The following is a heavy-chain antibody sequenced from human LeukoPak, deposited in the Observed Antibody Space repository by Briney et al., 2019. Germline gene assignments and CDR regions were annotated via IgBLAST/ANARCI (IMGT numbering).Heavy chain of an antibody. V-gene: IGHV4-4*07. CDR3: ARLIVGATRYYYGMDV. CDR2: SYTSGST. CDR1: GAPTRGNN. J-gene: IGHJ6*02. D-gene: IGHD1-26*01. Sequence: SETLSLTCTVSGAPTRGNNWSGIRQPAGKGRKGFGGSYTSGSTNYNPSLKSRVTMSVDTSKNQFSLKLSSVTAADTAVYYCARLIVGATRYYYGMDVWGQGTTVTVSS.